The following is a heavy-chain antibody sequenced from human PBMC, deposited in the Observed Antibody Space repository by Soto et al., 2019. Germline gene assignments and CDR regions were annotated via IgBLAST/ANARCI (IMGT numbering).Heavy chain of an antibody. CDR1: GGTFGNLG. Sequence: SVKVSCKASGGTFGNLGISWLRQAPGQGLEWMGGAIPIFDTPHYAEKFRDRLTITADATSTAYMELTSLSSEDTATYYCARDREDGSGTKYNWFDSWGQGTLVTVSS. CDR2: AIPIFDTP. V-gene: IGHV1-69*13. D-gene: IGHD3-10*01. CDR3: ARDREDGSGTKYNWFDS. J-gene: IGHJ5*01.